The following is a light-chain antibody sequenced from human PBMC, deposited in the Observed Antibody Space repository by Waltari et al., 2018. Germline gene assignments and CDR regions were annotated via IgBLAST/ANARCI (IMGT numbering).Light chain of an antibody. CDR3: CAYGGNYIII. J-gene: IGLJ2*01. Sequence: QSALTQPRSVSGSLRRSVTISCTGSNSYVGGYHYVLWYQQYPGKVPKLIIYDVNKRPSGVPDRFSGSKSGNTASLTISGLQAEDEADYYCCAYGGNYIIIFGGGTQLTVL. CDR1: NSYVGGYHY. V-gene: IGLV2-11*01. CDR2: DVN.